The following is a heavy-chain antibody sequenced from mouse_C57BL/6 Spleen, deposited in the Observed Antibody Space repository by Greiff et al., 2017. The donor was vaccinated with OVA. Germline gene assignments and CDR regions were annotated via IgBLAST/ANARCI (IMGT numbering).Heavy chain of an antibody. Sequence: EVMLVESGEGLVKPGGSLKLSCAASGFTFSSYAMSWVRQTPEKRLEWVAYISSGGDYIYYADTVKGRFTISRDNARNTLYLQMSSLKSEDTAMDYCTREGGAGTWDYWGQGTTLTVSS. V-gene: IGHV5-9-1*02. CDR2: ISSGGDYI. D-gene: IGHD4-1*01. J-gene: IGHJ2*01. CDR3: TREGGAGTWDY. CDR1: GFTFSSYA.